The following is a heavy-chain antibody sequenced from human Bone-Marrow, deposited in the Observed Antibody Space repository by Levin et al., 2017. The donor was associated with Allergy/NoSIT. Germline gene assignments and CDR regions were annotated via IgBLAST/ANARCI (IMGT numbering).Heavy chain of an antibody. D-gene: IGHD2-2*01. CDR1: GFTFSSYW. V-gene: IGHV3-7*01. CDR3: ARETPGGSVVVVPAAIDY. Sequence: GESLKISCAASGFTFSSYWMSWVRQAPGKGLEWVANIKQDGSEKYYVDSVKGRFTISRDNAKNSLYLQMNSLRAEDTAVYYCARETPGGSVVVVPAAIDYWGQGTLVTVSS. J-gene: IGHJ4*02. CDR2: IKQDGSEK.